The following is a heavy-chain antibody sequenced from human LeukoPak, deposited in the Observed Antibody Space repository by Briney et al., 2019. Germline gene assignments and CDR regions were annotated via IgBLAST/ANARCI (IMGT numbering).Heavy chain of an antibody. V-gene: IGHV3-9*01. CDR3: AVSETGYSSGADY. J-gene: IGHJ4*02. CDR2: ISWNSGSI. D-gene: IGHD6-19*01. CDR1: GFTFDDYA. Sequence: GGSLRLSCAASGFTFDDYAMHWVRQAPGKGLEWVSGISWNSGSIGYADSVKGRFTISRDNAKNSLYLQMTSLRAEDTALYYCAVSETGYSSGADYWGQGTLVTVSS.